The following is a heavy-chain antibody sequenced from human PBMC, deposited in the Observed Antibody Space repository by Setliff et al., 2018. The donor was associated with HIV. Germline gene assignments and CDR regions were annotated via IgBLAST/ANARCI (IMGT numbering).Heavy chain of an antibody. J-gene: IGHJ5*02. Sequence: SGPTLVNPTQTLTLTCTFSGFSFSTSGVGVGWIRQPPGKALEWLAMIYYNDEWHYYPSLNNRLTITKDTSKNQVVLTVTNMDPVDTGTYFCALRCHTNARGWFDPWGQGTLVTVPQ. CDR1: GFSFSTSGVG. CDR3: ALRCHTNARGWFDP. D-gene: IGHD2-8*01. CDR2: IYYNDEW. V-gene: IGHV2-5*01.